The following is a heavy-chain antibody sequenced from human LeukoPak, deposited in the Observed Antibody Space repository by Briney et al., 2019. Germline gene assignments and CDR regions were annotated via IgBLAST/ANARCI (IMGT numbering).Heavy chain of an antibody. V-gene: IGHV4-34*01. Sequence: SETLSLTCAVYGGSFSGYYWSWIRQPPGKGLEWIGEINHSGSTNYNPSLKSRVTISVDTSKNQFSLKLSSVAAADTAVYYCARGYSSGFFDYWGQGTLVTVSS. CDR3: ARGYSSGFFDY. J-gene: IGHJ4*02. CDR1: GGSFSGYY. D-gene: IGHD6-19*01. CDR2: INHSGST.